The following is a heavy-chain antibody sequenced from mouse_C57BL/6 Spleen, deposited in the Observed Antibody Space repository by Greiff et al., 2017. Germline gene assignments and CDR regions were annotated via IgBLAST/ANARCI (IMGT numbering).Heavy chain of an antibody. V-gene: IGHV1-76*01. Sequence: VQLMESGAELVRPGASVKLSCKASGYTFTDYYINWVKQRPGQGLEWIARIYPGSGNTYNNEKLKGKATLTAEKSSSTAYMQLSSLTSEDSAVYFCARDDYVFAYWGQGTRGTVAA. CDR2: IYPGSGNT. CDR1: GYTFTDYY. J-gene: IGHJ3*01. D-gene: IGHD2-4*01. CDR3: ARDDYVFAY.